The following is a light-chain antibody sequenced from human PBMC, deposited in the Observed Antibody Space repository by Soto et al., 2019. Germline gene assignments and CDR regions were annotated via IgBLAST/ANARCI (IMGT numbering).Light chain of an antibody. J-gene: IGKJ1*01. V-gene: IGKV3-15*01. CDR1: QCVXTD. CDR3: QQYDSPTWT. Sequence: TQSPSALSLSQGESATLSCRASQCVXTDFXWYQQKPGQAPRLLXSGASTRATGSPARLSGSGSGTEFTLTISRLEPEYSAVYYCQQYDSPTWTFGQGTKVDIK. CDR2: GAS.